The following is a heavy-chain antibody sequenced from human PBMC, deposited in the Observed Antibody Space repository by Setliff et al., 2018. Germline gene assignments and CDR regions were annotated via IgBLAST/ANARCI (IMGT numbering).Heavy chain of an antibody. V-gene: IGHV5-51*01. D-gene: IGHD1-1*01. CDR2: IFPADSET. J-gene: IGHJ1*01. Sequence: PGESLKISCATSGYNFNSHWIAWVRQVPGGGLEWMGLIFPADSETRYSPSFQGQFTMSVDTSINTAYLQWNSLKASDTALYFCARLPSTGSAFFRHWGQGTLVTVSS. CDR3: ARLPSTGSAFFRH. CDR1: GYNFNSHW.